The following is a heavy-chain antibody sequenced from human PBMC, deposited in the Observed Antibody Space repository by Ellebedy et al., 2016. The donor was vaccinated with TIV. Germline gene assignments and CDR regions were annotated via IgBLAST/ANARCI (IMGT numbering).Heavy chain of an antibody. CDR1: GISLRSYA. CDR3: AKLPVAYNWNYADDY. V-gene: IGHV3-23*01. D-gene: IGHD1-7*01. J-gene: IGHJ4*02. Sequence: PGGSLRLSCAASGISLRSYAMSWVRQAPGKGLGWVSTIGGTGGTTYYRESVKGRFTVSRDTSRNTLYLQMSSLRAEDTAVYYCAKLPVAYNWNYADDYWGQGTLVTISS. CDR2: IGGTGGTT.